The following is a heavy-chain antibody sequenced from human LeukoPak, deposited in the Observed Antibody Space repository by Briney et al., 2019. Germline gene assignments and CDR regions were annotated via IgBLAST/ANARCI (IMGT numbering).Heavy chain of an antibody. CDR1: GYIFSGYH. CDR2: INPESGDP. J-gene: IGHJ5*02. D-gene: IGHD6-19*01. V-gene: IGHV1-2*02. CDR3: AREAYSSGHYRGGWFDP. Sequence: GASVTVSCTAAGYIFSGYHIHWLRQTPGQGLEWMGWINPESGDPHYAPRFQGRVTMTRDKFIKTSYMDLSSLTSDDTAVYYCAREAYSSGHYRGGWFDPWGQGTQVTVSS.